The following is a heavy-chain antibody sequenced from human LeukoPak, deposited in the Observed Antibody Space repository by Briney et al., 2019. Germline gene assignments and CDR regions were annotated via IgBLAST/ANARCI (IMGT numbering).Heavy chain of an antibody. V-gene: IGHV4-4*07. CDR2: IFTSGIT. Sequence: SETLSLTCTVSGGAISIYHWNWIRQPAGKGLEWIGRIFTSGITNYNPSLKSRVTMSVDTSKNQFSLNLSSVIAADTAIYYCARETSGTYYNPLGYMDVWGKGTTVTVSS. CDR1: GGAISIYH. D-gene: IGHD3-10*01. CDR3: ARETSGTYYNPLGYMDV. J-gene: IGHJ6*03.